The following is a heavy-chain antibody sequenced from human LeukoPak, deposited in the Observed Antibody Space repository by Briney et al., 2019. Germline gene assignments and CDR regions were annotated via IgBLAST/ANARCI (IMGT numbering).Heavy chain of an antibody. Sequence: PGRSLRLSCAASGFTFSSYAMHWVRQAPGKGLEWVAVISYDGSNKYYADSVKGRFTISRDNSKNTLYLQMNSLRAEDTAVYYCARVGYSDAFDIWRQGTMVTVSS. D-gene: IGHD5-18*01. CDR1: GFTFSSYA. J-gene: IGHJ3*02. V-gene: IGHV3-30-3*01. CDR3: ARVGYSDAFDI. CDR2: ISYDGSNK.